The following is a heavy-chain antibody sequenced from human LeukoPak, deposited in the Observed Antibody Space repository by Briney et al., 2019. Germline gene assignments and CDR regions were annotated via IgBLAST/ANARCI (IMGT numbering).Heavy chain of an antibody. Sequence: PGGSLRLSCAASGFTFSSYWMSWVRQAPGKGLEWVANIKQGGSEKYYVDSVKGRFTISRDNAKNSLYLQMNSLRAEDTAVYYCARETYYYDSSGYYHWFDPWGQGALVTVSS. CDR2: IKQGGSEK. V-gene: IGHV3-7*01. CDR3: ARETYYYDSSGYYHWFDP. D-gene: IGHD3-22*01. CDR1: GFTFSSYW. J-gene: IGHJ5*02.